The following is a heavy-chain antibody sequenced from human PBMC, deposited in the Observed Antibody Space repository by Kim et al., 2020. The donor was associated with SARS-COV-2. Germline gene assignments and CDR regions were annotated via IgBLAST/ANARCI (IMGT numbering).Heavy chain of an antibody. J-gene: IGHJ4*02. CDR3: AKDQKVGYYDSSGYYAHPSSPTDY. D-gene: IGHD3-22*01. Sequence: GGSLRLSCAASGFTFSSYGMHWVRQAPGKGLEWVAVISYDGSNKYYADSVKGRFTISRDNSKNTLYLQMNSLRAEDTAVYYCAKDQKVGYYDSSGYYAHPSSPTDYWGQGTLVTVSS. CDR1: GFTFSSYG. V-gene: IGHV3-30*18. CDR2: ISYDGSNK.